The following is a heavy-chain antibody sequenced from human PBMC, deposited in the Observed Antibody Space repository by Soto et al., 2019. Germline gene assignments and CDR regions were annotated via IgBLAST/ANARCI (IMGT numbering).Heavy chain of an antibody. V-gene: IGHV4-59*01. CDR2: VYYSGTT. D-gene: IGHD2-2*01. Sequence: SETLSLTCTVSNGSISNYYWTWIRQSPGKGLEWIGFVYYSGTTNYNPSLKSRVAISLHTSKNQFSLKLTSVTAADTAVYYCARAPRDAIPDYWGQGTLVTVSS. J-gene: IGHJ4*02. CDR3: ARAPRDAIPDY. CDR1: NGSISNYY.